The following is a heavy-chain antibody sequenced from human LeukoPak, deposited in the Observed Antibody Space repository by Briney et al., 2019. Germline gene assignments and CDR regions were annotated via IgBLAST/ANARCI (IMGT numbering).Heavy chain of an antibody. CDR1: GGSISSSNW. Sequence: SETLSLTCAVSGGSISSSNWWSWVHQPPGKGLEWIGEIYHSGSTNYNPSLKSRVTISVGKSKNQFSLKLSSVTAADTAVYYCARWAYGDYGGDYWGQGTLVTVSS. D-gene: IGHD4-17*01. CDR3: ARWAYGDYGGDY. V-gene: IGHV4-4*02. J-gene: IGHJ4*02. CDR2: IYHSGST.